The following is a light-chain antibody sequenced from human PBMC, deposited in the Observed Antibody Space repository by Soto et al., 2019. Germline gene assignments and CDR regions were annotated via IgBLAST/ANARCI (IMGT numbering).Light chain of an antibody. CDR3: QHYDGYSALT. CDR2: GAS. J-gene: IGKJ4*01. Sequence: DIQMTQSPSTLSASVGDRVIITSRASQSISSWLAWYQQKPGKAPKLLIYGASSLDSGVPSRFSGSRSGTEFTLTISSLQPDDFATYYCQHYDGYSALTFGGGTKVEIK. CDR1: QSISSW. V-gene: IGKV1-5*03.